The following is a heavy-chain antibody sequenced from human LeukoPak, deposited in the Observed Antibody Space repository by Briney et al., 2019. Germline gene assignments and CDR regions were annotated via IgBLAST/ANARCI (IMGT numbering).Heavy chain of an antibody. J-gene: IGHJ4*02. Sequence: GGSLRLSCAASGFTFSSYWMHWVRQAPGKGLVWVSRINSDGDTTNYADSVKGRFTISRDNAKNTLYLQMNSLRAEDTAVYYCARVLYSWNDVVDYWGQGTLVTVSS. D-gene: IGHD1-20*01. CDR3: ARVLYSWNDVVDY. CDR1: GFTFSSYW. V-gene: IGHV3-74*01. CDR2: INSDGDTT.